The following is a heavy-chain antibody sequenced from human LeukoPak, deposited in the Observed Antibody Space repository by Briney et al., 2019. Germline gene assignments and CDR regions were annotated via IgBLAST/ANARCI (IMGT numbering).Heavy chain of an antibody. Sequence: PGGSLRLSCAASGFTFSSAWMTWVRQAPGKGPEWVANINGDGSERYYVASVKGRFTISRDNAKNSLYLQMNSLRAEDTAVYYCTRDFGWQQFDYWGQGTLATVSS. CDR1: GFTFSSAW. CDR3: TRDFGWQQFDY. V-gene: IGHV3-7*01. CDR2: INGDGSER. J-gene: IGHJ4*02. D-gene: IGHD5-24*01.